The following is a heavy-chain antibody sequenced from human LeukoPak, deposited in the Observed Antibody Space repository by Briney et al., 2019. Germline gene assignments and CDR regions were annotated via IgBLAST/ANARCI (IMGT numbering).Heavy chain of an antibody. Sequence: GGSLRLSCAASGFTFSSYEMNWVRQAPGKGLEWVSYISSSGSTIYYADSVKGRFTISRDNAKNSLYLQMNSLRAEDTAVYYCTTASVGAIVVYWGQGTLVTVSS. CDR3: TTASVGAIVVY. CDR1: GFTFSSYE. D-gene: IGHD1-26*01. J-gene: IGHJ4*02. V-gene: IGHV3-48*03. CDR2: ISSSGSTI.